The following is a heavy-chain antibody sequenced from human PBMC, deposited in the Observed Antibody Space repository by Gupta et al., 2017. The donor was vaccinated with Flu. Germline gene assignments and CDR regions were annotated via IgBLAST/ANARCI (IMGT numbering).Heavy chain of an antibody. J-gene: IGHJ1*01. V-gene: IGHV4-59*08. CDR2: IFYNGNT. CDR1: GDSMRNYY. CDR3: ARHKWRSEGYFQY. Sequence: VKPSETLSLTCNVSGDSMRNYYWNWIRQTPGKGLEWIGHIFYNGNTYYNPSLKSRVTISIDTSNSQFSLKLISVTAADTAVYFCARHKWRSEGYFQYWGRGTLVTVSS. D-gene: IGHD5-12*01.